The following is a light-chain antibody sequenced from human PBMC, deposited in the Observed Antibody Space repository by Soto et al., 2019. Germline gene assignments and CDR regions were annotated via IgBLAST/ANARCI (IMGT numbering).Light chain of an antibody. CDR2: EVS. CDR3: SSYTRSSTWV. Sequence: QSALTQPASVSGSPGRSITISCTGTSSDIGGYNYVSWYQQHPGKAPKVMIYEVSNRSSGVSNRFSGSKSGNTAFLTISGLQAEDEADYYCSSYTRSSTWVFGGGTKLTVL. CDR1: SSDIGGYNY. V-gene: IGLV2-14*01. J-gene: IGLJ3*02.